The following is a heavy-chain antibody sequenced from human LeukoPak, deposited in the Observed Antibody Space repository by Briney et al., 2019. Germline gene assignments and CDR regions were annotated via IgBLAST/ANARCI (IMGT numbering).Heavy chain of an antibody. CDR1: GGSISSYY. J-gene: IGHJ3*02. D-gene: IGHD7-27*01. Sequence: SETLSLTCTVSGGSISSYYWSWIRLPPGKGLEWIGYIYYSGTTNYNPSLKSRVTISVDTSKNQFSLKLSSVTAADTAVYYCVRHGQTSQANWGGHDAFAIWGQGTLVTVPS. CDR3: VRHGQTSQANWGGHDAFAI. CDR2: IYYSGTT. V-gene: IGHV4-59*08.